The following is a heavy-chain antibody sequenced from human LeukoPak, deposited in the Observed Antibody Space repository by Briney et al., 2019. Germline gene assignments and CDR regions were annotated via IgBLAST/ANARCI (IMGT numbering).Heavy chain of an antibody. D-gene: IGHD3-3*01. CDR3: ARVSKALGAFDI. J-gene: IGHJ3*02. V-gene: IGHV1-2*02. CDR2: TNPNSGGT. CDR1: GYTFTGYY. Sequence: ASVKVSCKASGYTFTGYYMHWVRQAPGQGLEWMGWTNPNSGGTNYAQKFQGRVTMTRDTSISTAYMELSRLRSDDTAVYYCARVSKALGAFDIWGQGTMVTVSS.